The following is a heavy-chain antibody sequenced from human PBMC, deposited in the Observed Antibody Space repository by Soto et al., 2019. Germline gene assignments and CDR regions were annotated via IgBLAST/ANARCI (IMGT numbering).Heavy chain of an antibody. J-gene: IGHJ4*02. Sequence: SETLSLTCTVSGGSISSDDYYWSWIRQPPGKGLEWIGYISYSGTTYYTPSFKSRVTISIDMSQNQFSLKLSFVTAAATAVYYRARSLGGYSNNYFDYWGQGPLVTVSS. CDR2: ISYSGTT. CDR1: GGSISSDDYY. D-gene: IGHD5-18*01. V-gene: IGHV4-30-4*01. CDR3: ARSLGGYSNNYFDY.